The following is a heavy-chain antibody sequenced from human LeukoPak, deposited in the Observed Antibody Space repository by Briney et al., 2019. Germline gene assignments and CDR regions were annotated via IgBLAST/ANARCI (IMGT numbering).Heavy chain of an antibody. V-gene: IGHV4-34*01. CDR1: GGSLIDYY. Sequence: SSETLSLTCAVSGGSLIDYYWSWIRQPPGKGLEWIGEISHSGNTRYSPSLKSRVTVSVDTSNNQFSLNLTSVTAADTAVYFCARQDKDIWNYYNMDVWGKGTTVTVSS. J-gene: IGHJ6*03. CDR2: ISHSGNT. D-gene: IGHD2-15*01. CDR3: ARQDKDIWNYYNMDV.